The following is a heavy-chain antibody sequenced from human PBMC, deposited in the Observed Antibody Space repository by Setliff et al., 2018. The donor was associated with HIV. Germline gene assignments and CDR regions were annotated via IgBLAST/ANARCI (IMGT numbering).Heavy chain of an antibody. Sequence: PGGSLRLSCAASGFPFSNYAMSWVRQAPGKGLEWVSAISSGGGTYYADFVKGRFTISRDNSKNTLYLQMNSLRAEDTAVYYCAKDGGGDYYYYYMDVWGKGTTVTVSS. CDR3: AKDGGGDYYYYYMDV. CDR1: GFPFSNYA. V-gene: IGHV3-23*01. CDR2: ISSGGGT. D-gene: IGHD2-15*01. J-gene: IGHJ6*03.